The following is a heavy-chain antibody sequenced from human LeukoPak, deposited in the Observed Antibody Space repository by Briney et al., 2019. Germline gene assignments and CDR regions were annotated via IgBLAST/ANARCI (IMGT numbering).Heavy chain of an antibody. V-gene: IGHV3-23*01. Sequence: GGSLRLSCAASGFTFSSYAMSWVRQAPGKGLEWVSAISGSGGSTYYADSVKGRFTISRDNSKNTLYLQMNSLRAEDTAVYYCAKPPFNVWGSCVDAFDIWGQGTMDTVSS. CDR2: ISGSGGST. J-gene: IGHJ3*02. CDR1: GFTFSSYA. D-gene: IGHD3-16*01. CDR3: AKPPFNVWGSCVDAFDI.